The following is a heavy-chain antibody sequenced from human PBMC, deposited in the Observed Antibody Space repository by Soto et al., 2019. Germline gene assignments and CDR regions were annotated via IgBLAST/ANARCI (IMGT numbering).Heavy chain of an antibody. J-gene: IGHJ4*02. Sequence: QVQLVQSGAEVKKPGSSVKVSCKASGDTFSFYTINWVRQAPGLGLEWMGRVIPILSMSNYAQKFQGRVTMTADKSTSTAYMELRSLRSEDTAFYYCATSYGSGYRAFDYWGQGALVTVSS. CDR1: GDTFSFYT. D-gene: IGHD3-10*01. CDR2: VIPILSMS. CDR3: ATSYGSGYRAFDY. V-gene: IGHV1-69*02.